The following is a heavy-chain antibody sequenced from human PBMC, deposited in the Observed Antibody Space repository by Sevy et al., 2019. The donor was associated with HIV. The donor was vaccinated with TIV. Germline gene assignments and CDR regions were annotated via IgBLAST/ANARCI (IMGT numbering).Heavy chain of an antibody. CDR1: GLSVSDNY. V-gene: IGHV3-66*01. J-gene: IGHJ6*02. CDR2: IYSDGRT. Sequence: GGSLRLSCAASGLSVSDNYMNWVRQAPGKGLELVSVIYSDGRTYYPDSVKGRFSISRDNSKNTLYLHMKSLRPEDTVVYYCARDGYYDASGYYYYYYGMDVWGQGTTVTVSS. D-gene: IGHD3-22*01. CDR3: ARDGYYDASGYYYYYYGMDV.